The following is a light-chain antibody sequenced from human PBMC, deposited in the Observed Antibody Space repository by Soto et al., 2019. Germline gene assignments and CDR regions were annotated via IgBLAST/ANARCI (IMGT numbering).Light chain of an antibody. Sequence: QSALTQPASVSGSPGQSITISCTGTNSDVGNYDLVSWYEHHPGKAPRLIIYEVTKRPSGGSDRFSGSKSGNTASLTISWLQAEDEGDYYCCSSAGSYTHVFGTGPQLTVL. V-gene: IGLV2-23*02. CDR1: NSDVGNYDL. CDR3: CSSAGSYTHV. CDR2: EVT. J-gene: IGLJ1*01.